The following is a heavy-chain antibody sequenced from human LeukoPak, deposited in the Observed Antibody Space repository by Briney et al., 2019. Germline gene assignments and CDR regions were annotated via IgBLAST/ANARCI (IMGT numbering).Heavy chain of an antibody. CDR3: ARGPILGDL. D-gene: IGHD2/OR15-2a*01. CDR1: GFTFSSRDW. CDR2: IKQDGSEK. J-gene: IGHJ5*02. Sequence: GGSLRLSCVASGFTFSSRDWMTWVRQAPGKGLEWVANIKQDGSEKYYVDSVKGRFTISRDNAKNSLYLQMNSLRAEDTAVYSCARGPILGDLWGQGTLVIVSS. V-gene: IGHV3-7*01.